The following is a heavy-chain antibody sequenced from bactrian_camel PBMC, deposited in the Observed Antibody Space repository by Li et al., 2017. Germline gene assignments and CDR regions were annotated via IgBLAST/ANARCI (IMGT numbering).Heavy chain of an antibody. D-gene: IGHD4*01. V-gene: IGHV3S40*01. J-gene: IGHJ4*01. CDR2: INNGGGTT. CDR1: GFTASSYT. CDR3: TRGSLYSGYGGPGAY. Sequence: VQLVESGGGLVQPGGSLRLSCAASGFTASSYTMSWVRQAPGKGLEWVSGINNGGGTTYDADSVKGRFTISRDNAKNTVYLQMNSLKPEDTAVYFCTRGSLYSGYGGPGAYWGQGTQVTVS.